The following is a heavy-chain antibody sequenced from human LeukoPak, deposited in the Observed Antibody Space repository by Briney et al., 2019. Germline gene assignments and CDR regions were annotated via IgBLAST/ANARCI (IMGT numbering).Heavy chain of an antibody. D-gene: IGHD3-22*01. CDR2: IYYSGST. Sequence: TSETLSLTCTVSDDSISDYYRGWIRQPPGKGLEWIGYIYYSGSTYYNPSLKSRVTISVDTSKNQFSLKLSSVTAADTAVYYCARVERYYYDSSGPVDYWGQGTLVTVSS. J-gene: IGHJ4*02. V-gene: IGHV4-30-4*01. CDR3: ARVERYYYDSSGPVDY. CDR1: DDSISDYY.